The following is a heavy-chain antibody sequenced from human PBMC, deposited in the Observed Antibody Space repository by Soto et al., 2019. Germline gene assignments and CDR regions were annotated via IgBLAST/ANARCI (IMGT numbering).Heavy chain of an antibody. CDR2: IIPIFGTA. V-gene: IGHV1-69*05. D-gene: IGHD1-1*01. Sequence: SVKVSCKASGGTFSRYAISWVRQAPGQGLEWMGGIIPIFGTANYAQKCQGWVTMTSDTSISTAYMELSRLRIEDTAVYYCARRLTTTVTALGYWGQGTPVTVSS. CDR3: ARRLTTTVTALGY. J-gene: IGHJ4*02. CDR1: GGTFSRYA.